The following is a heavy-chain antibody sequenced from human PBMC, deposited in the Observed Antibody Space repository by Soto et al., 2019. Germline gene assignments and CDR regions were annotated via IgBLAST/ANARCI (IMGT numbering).Heavy chain of an antibody. CDR2: VSYDGNNE. CDR3: AKTITTPAVSSYSRDSTGRGALIDY. CDR1: GFTFSSYG. D-gene: IGHD3-3*01. J-gene: IGHJ4*02. Sequence: QVQLVESGGGVVQPGRSLRLSCAASGFTFSSYGMHWVRQAPGKVLEWVAVVSYDGNNEYYADSVKDRFTISRDNSKNTLYLQMISLRAEDTAMYYCAKTITTPAVSSYSRDSTGRGALIDYWGQGTLVIVSS. V-gene: IGHV3-30*18.